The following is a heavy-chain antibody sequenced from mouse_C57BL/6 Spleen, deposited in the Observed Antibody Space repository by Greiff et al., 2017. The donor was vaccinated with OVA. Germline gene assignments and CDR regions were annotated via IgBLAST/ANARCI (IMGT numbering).Heavy chain of an antibody. CDR3: ARDGSRSGDY. V-gene: IGHV1-69*01. Sequence: QLQQPGAELVMPGASVKLSCKASGYTFTSYWMHWVKQRPGQGLEWIGEIDPSDSYTNYNQKFKGKSTLTVDKSSSTAYMQLSSLTSEDSAVYYCARDGSRSGDYWGQGTTLTVSS. CDR2: IDPSDSYT. J-gene: IGHJ2*01. CDR1: GYTFTSYW. D-gene: IGHD1-1*01.